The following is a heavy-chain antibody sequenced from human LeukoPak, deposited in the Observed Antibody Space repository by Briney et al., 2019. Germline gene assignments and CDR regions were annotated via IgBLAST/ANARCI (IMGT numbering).Heavy chain of an antibody. V-gene: IGHV3-74*01. J-gene: IGHJ4*02. CDR3: ARGRGLGEFAVASFDS. D-gene: IGHD6-19*01. CDR1: GFSFTGYW. Sequence: GGSLRLSCAGSGFSFTGYWMHWVRQPPGKGLVWISRIYSDGRSLTYADSVKGRFTISRDNAKNMLYLQMNSLRADDTGVYYCARGRGLGEFAVASFDSWGQGTLVTVSS. CDR2: IYSDGRSL.